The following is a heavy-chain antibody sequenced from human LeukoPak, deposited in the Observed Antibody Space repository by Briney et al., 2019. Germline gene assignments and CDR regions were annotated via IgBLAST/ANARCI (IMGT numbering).Heavy chain of an antibody. CDR3: ARDIVRSAGGAFDI. CDR2: ISAYNSNT. D-gene: IGHD2-2*01. V-gene: IGHV1-18*01. CDR1: GYTFTSYG. Sequence: ASVKVSCKASGYTFTSYGISWVRQGPGQGLEWMGCISAYNSNTNYAQTLQGRVTMTTDTSTSTAYMELRSLRSDDTAVYYCARDIVRSAGGAFDIWGQGTMVTVSS. J-gene: IGHJ3*02.